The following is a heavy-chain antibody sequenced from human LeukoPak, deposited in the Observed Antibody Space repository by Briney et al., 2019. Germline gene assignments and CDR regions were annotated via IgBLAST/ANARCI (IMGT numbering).Heavy chain of an antibody. CDR1: GGTFSSYA. J-gene: IGHJ6*04. CDR2: IIPSFGTA. CDR3: ARIVPICSSTSCYDV. V-gene: IGHV1-69*13. D-gene: IGHD2-2*01. Sequence: GASVKVSCKASGGTFSSYATSWVRQAPGQGLEWMGGIIPSFGTANYAQKFQSRVTVRADESTSTAYMELSSRRSEDTAVYYCARIVPICSSTSCYDVWGKGTTVTVSS.